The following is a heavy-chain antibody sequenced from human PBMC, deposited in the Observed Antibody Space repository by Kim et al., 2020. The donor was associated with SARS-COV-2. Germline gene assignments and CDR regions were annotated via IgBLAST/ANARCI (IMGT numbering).Heavy chain of an antibody. CDR3: AREGPEQLSHNALNDY. CDR2: INTNTGNP. CDR1: GYTFTSYA. J-gene: IGHJ4*02. D-gene: IGHD6-13*01. V-gene: IGHV7-4-1*02. Sequence: ASVKVSCKASGYTFTSYAMNWVRQAPGQGLEWMGWINTNTGNPTYAQGFTGRFVFSLDTSVSTAYLQISSLKAEDTAVYYCAREGPEQLSHNALNDYWGQGTLVTVSS.